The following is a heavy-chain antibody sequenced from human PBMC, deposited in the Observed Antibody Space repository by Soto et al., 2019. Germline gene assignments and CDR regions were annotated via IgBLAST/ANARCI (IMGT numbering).Heavy chain of an antibody. V-gene: IGHV1-69*06. CDR2: IIPIFGTA. CDR3: ARLGIAAAGSGFDY. D-gene: IGHD6-13*01. J-gene: IGHJ4*02. CDR1: GGTFSSYA. Sequence: AASVKVSCKASGGTFSSYAISWVRQAPGQGLEWMGGIIPIFGTANYAQKFQGRVTITADKSTSTAYMELSSLRSEDTAVYYCARLGIAAAGSGFDYWGQGTLVTVSS.